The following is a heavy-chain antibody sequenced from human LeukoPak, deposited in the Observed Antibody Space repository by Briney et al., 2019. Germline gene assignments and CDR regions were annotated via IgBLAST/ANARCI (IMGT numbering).Heavy chain of an antibody. Sequence: GGSLRLSCAAPGFSFSAYAMYWVRPAPGKRPEWVALIRYDGINKYYGDSVKGRFTISRGNSKNMLYLQMNSLRAEDTAVYYCVKTGSGWYGDYWGQGTLVTVSS. V-gene: IGHV3-30*02. CDR2: IRYDGINK. J-gene: IGHJ4*02. CDR3: VKTGSGWYGDY. CDR1: GFSFSAYA. D-gene: IGHD6-13*01.